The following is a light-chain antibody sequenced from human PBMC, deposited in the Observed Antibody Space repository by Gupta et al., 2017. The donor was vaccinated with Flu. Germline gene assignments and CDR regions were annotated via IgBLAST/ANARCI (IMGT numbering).Light chain of an antibody. CDR1: ALPKQY. CDR3: QSADSSGTYRV. Sequence: SYELTQPPSVSVSPGPPARITCSGDALPKQYAYWYQQKPGQPPVLVIYKDSERPSGIPERFSGSSSGTTVTLTISGVQAEDEADYYCQSADSSGTYRVFGGGTKLTAL. CDR2: KDS. V-gene: IGLV3-25*02. J-gene: IGLJ3*02.